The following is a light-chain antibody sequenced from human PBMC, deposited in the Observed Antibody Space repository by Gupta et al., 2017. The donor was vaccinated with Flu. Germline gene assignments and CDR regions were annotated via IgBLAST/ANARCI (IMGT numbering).Light chain of an antibody. Sequence: LGERATINCKSSQGGLNSSNNKNYLSWYQQKPGQPPKLLIYWASTRESGVPDRFSGSGSGTDFTLTISSLQAEDVAVYFCQQYYSIPPWTFGQGTKVEIK. CDR1: QGGLNSSNNKNY. J-gene: IGKJ1*01. CDR2: WAS. CDR3: QQYYSIPPWT. V-gene: IGKV4-1*01.